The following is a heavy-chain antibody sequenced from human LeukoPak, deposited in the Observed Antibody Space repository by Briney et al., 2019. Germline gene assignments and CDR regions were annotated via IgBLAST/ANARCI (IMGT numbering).Heavy chain of an antibody. CDR3: ARGNVDTAMVVGSYYYYYMDV. CDR1: GGTFSSYA. V-gene: IGHV1-69*13. CDR2: IIPIFGTA. Sequence: SVKVSCKASGGTFSSYAISWVRQAPGQGLEWMGGIIPIFGTANYAQKFQGRVTITADESTSTAYMELSSLRSEDTAVYYCARGNVDTAMVVGSYYYYYMDVWGKGTTVTVSS. J-gene: IGHJ6*03. D-gene: IGHD5-18*01.